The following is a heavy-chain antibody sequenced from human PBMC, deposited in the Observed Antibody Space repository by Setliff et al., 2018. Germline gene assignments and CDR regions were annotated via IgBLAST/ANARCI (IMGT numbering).Heavy chain of an antibody. Sequence: PGESLKISCAASVSVFSRFGMSWVRQAPGKGLEWVSSINWSGGSRAYADSVKGRFTISRDNAKNSMYLEMNSLRAEDTAFYYCARAVVGYGDLYYFDCWGQGTLVTVSS. CDR3: ARAVVGYGDLYYFDC. CDR2: INWSGGSR. V-gene: IGHV3-20*04. J-gene: IGHJ4*02. CDR1: VSVFSRFG. D-gene: IGHD4-17*01.